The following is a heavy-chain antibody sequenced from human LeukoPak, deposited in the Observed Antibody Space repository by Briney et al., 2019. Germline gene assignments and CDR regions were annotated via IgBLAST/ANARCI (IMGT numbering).Heavy chain of an antibody. CDR2: IYSGGST. V-gene: IGHV3-53*01. CDR3: ARVMSSGSPLDY. Sequence: PGGSLRLSCAVSGFTVSTNYMSWVRQAPGKGLEWVSIIYSGGSTSYADSVKGRFSISRDNAKNSLYLQLNSLTAEDTAVYYCARVMSSGSPLDYWGQGTLVTVSS. D-gene: IGHD3-10*01. CDR1: GFTVSTNY. J-gene: IGHJ4*02.